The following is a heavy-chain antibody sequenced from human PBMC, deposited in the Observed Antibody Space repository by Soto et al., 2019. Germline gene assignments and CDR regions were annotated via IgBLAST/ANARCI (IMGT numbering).Heavy chain of an antibody. CDR3: AKDPRDYGDYLSYYYYYMDV. CDR2: ISGSGGST. V-gene: IGHV3-23*01. J-gene: IGHJ6*03. CDR1: GFTFSSYA. D-gene: IGHD4-17*01. Sequence: GGSLRLSCAASGFTFSSYAMSWVRQAPGKGLEWVSAISGSGGSTYYADSVKGRFTISRDNSKNTLYLQMNSLRAEDTAVYYCAKDPRDYGDYLSYYYYYMDVWGKGTTVTVSS.